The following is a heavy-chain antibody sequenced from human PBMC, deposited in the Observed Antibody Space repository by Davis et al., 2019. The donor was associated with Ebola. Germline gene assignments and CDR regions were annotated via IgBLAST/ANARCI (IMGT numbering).Heavy chain of an antibody. CDR3: ARDRYSSGWEGRWRGMDV. CDR2: IYYSGST. V-gene: IGHV4-39*07. CDR1: GGSISSSSYY. J-gene: IGHJ6*04. D-gene: IGHD6-19*01. Sequence: MPSETLSLTCTVSGGSISSSSYYWGWIRQPPGKGLEWIGSIYYSGSTYYNPSLKSRVTISVDTSKNQFSLKLSSVTAADTAVYYCARDRYSSGWEGRWRGMDVWGKGTTVTVSS.